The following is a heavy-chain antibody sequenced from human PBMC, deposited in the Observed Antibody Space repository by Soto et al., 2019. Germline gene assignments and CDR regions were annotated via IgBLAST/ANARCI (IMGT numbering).Heavy chain of an antibody. Sequence: EVQLVESGGGLVQPGGSLRLSCAASGFTFSRYRMNWVRQARGKGLEWVAYIDSSSTSIYYADSVKGRFTISRDNAKNSLYMPMSSRREEETAGYYCARDTFSGTWNEGDCWGQGTLVTLSS. CDR2: IDSSSTSI. V-gene: IGHV3-48*02. J-gene: IGHJ4*02. D-gene: IGHD1-1*01. CDR1: GFTFSRYR. CDR3: ARDTFSGTWNEGDC.